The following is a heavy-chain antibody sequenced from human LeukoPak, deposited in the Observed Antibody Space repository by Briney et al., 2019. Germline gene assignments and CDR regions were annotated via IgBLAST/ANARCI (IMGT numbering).Heavy chain of an antibody. J-gene: IGHJ4*02. CDR1: GGSISRSSYH. V-gene: IGHV4-39*01. Sequence: SETLSLTCTVSGGSISRSSYHWGWIRQPPGKGLEWIGNINYSGSTYYNPSLKSRVTISVDASKNQFSLKLTSVTAADTALYYCARYRTIAVSSTGWSDYWGQGTLVTVSS. CDR3: ARYRTIAVSSTGWSDY. D-gene: IGHD6-19*01. CDR2: INYSGST.